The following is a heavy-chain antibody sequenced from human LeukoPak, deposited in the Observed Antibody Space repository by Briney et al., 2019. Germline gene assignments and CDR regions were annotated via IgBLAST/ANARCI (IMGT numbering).Heavy chain of an antibody. D-gene: IGHD2-2*01. CDR2: IKRDGSEK. J-gene: IGHJ4*02. V-gene: IGHV3-7*01. CDR1: GFTFSNYW. CDR3: ARGYCSSTSCYSTGVKDY. Sequence: PGGSLRLSCAASGFTFSNYWMSWVRQAPGKGLEWVANIKRDGSEKYYVDSVKGRFTISRDNAKNSLYLQMNSLRAEDTALYYCARGYCSSTSCYSTGVKDYWGQGTLVTVSS.